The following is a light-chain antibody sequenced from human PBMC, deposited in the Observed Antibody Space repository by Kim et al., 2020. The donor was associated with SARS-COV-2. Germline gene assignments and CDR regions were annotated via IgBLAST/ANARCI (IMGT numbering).Light chain of an antibody. CDR2: AAS. CDR1: QSISNY. J-gene: IGKJ1*01. Sequence: ASVGDRVTITCRASQSISNYLAWYQQKPGKVPKLLIYAASTLQSGVPSRFSGSGSGTDFTLTISSLQPEDVATYYCQKYNSAPQTFGQGTKVDIK. V-gene: IGKV1-27*01. CDR3: QKYNSAPQT.